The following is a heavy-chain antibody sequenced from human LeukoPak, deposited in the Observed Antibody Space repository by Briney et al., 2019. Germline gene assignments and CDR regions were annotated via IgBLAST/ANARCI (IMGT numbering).Heavy chain of an antibody. CDR1: GGTFSNTA. Sequence: SVKVSCKASGGTFSNTAISWVRQAPGQGLEWMGRIIPILNIPIYAQRLQGRVRVTADKSTTTAYMELSSLRSEDTAVYYCATDRENGAGSSYSDNWGQGTLVTVSS. V-gene: IGHV1-69*04. CDR3: ATDRENGAGSSYSDN. D-gene: IGHD3-10*01. J-gene: IGHJ4*02. CDR2: IIPILNIP.